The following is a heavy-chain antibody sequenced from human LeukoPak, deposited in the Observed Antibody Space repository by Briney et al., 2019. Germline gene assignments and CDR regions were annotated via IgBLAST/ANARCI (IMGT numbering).Heavy chain of an antibody. D-gene: IGHD6-19*01. CDR3: AKDGAVAFDY. CDR2: ISSSGSTI. Sequence: PGGSLRLSCAASGFTFSVYYMSWIRQAPGKGLEWVSYISSSGSTIYYADSVKGRFTISRDNSKNTLYLQMNSLRAEDTAVYYCAKDGAVAFDYWGQGTLVTVSS. V-gene: IGHV3-11*04. J-gene: IGHJ4*02. CDR1: GFTFSVYY.